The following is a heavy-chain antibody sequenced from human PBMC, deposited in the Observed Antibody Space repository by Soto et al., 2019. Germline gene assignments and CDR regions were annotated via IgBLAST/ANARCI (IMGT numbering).Heavy chain of an antibody. V-gene: IGHV3-30*03. D-gene: IGHD2-21*02. Sequence: QGQLVESGGGVVHPGRSLRLSCAASGFTFSRQNMHWVRQAPGKGLEWVAVISYDGSDKYYADSVRGRFTISRDNSKNPVFLQMTSLRPEDTAVYYCVSLVVVTPINMDYWGQGTLVTVSS. CDR3: VSLVVVTPINMDY. CDR2: ISYDGSDK. CDR1: GFTFSRQN. J-gene: IGHJ4*02.